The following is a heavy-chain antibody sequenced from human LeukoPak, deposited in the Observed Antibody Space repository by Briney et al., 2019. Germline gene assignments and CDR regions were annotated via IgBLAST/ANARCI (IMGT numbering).Heavy chain of an antibody. D-gene: IGHD1-1*01. J-gene: IGHJ4*02. CDR2: ISSSGSTI. CDR1: GLTFSGFE. CDR3: AVQHVAFDY. Sequence: PGGPLSPSCAAPGLTFSGFERNGFRQAPGKGLEWVSYISSSGSTIYYADSVKGRFTISRDNAKNSLYLQMNSLRAEDTAVYYCAVQHVAFDYWGQGTLVTVSS. V-gene: IGHV3-48*03.